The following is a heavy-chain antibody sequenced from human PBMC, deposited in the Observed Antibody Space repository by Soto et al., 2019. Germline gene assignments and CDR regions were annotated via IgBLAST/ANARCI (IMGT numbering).Heavy chain of an antibody. Sequence: ASVKVSCKASGDTFSSYGINWVRQAPGQGLEWMGWINPYNGHTNHAQEFQDRVTMTTDTSTTTAYMELRGLRSDDSAIYYCARELPPDLWGQGTLVTVSS. D-gene: IGHD2-15*01. V-gene: IGHV1-18*04. CDR1: GDTFSSYG. J-gene: IGHJ5*02. CDR3: ARELPPDL. CDR2: INPYNGHT.